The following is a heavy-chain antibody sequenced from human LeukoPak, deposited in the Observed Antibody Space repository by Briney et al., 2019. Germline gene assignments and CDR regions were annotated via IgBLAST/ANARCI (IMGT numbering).Heavy chain of an antibody. V-gene: IGHV5-51*01. CDR2: IQPGDSDT. CDR1: GYRVSSYW. CDR3: ARHVKEWLADY. Sequence: GESLKISCKGSGYRVSSYWIGWVRHMPGQGLEWMGIIQPGDSDTRYSPSFQGQVTISVDKSISTAYLQWSSLKASDTAMYYCARHVKEWLADYWGQGTLVTVSS. J-gene: IGHJ4*02. D-gene: IGHD6-19*01.